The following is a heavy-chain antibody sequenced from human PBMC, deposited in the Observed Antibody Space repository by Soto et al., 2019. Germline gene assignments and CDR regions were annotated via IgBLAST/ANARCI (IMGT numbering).Heavy chain of an antibody. CDR2: ISYDGSDK. D-gene: IGHD5-12*01. CDR1: GFTFSTYA. V-gene: IGHV3-30-3*01. CDR3: VRVVVLLVDVANLDF. J-gene: IGHJ4*02. Sequence: QVQLVESGGGVVQPGRSLRLSCAASGFTFSTYAMHWVRQAPGKGLEWVALISYDGSDKYYADSVKGRFTISRDNSKNTFYLQLNSLRPEDTAVYYCVRVVVLLVDVANLDFWGRRTLVTVAS.